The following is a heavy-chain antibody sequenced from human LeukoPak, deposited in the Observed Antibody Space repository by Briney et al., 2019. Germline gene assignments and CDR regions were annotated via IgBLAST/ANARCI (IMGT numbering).Heavy chain of an antibody. CDR1: GDFITAYY. CDR3: ARDVGIAAAAYFDY. Sequence: PSETLSLTCTVSGDFITAYYWSWIRQPPGKGLEWIGEINHSGSTNYNPSLKSRVTISVDTSKNQFSLKLSSVTAADTAVYYCARDVGIAAAAYFDYWGQGTLVTVSS. V-gene: IGHV4-34*01. J-gene: IGHJ4*02. D-gene: IGHD6-13*01. CDR2: INHSGST.